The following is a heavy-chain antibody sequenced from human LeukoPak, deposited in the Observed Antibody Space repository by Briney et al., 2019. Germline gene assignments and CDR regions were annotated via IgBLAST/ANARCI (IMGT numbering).Heavy chain of an antibody. Sequence: PSETLSLTCAVYGGSFSGYYWSWIRQPPGKGLEWIGEINHSGSTNYNPSLKRRVTISVDTSKNQFSLKLSSVTAADTAVYYCARGGGRYCTNGVCYTSSRAFLYWFDPWGQGTLVTVSS. J-gene: IGHJ5*02. D-gene: IGHD2-8*01. V-gene: IGHV4-34*01. CDR1: GGSFSGYY. CDR3: ARGGGRYCTNGVCYTSSRAFLYWFDP. CDR2: INHSGST.